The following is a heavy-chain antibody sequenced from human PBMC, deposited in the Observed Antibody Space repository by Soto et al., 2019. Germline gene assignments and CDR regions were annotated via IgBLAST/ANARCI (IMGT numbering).Heavy chain of an antibody. D-gene: IGHD3-9*01. CDR1: GFTFSSYS. J-gene: IGHJ4*02. Sequence: EVQLVEAGGGLVKPGGSLRLSCAASGFTFSSYSMNWVRQAPGKGLEWVSYISSSSSYIYYADSVKGRFTISRDNAKNSLYLQMNSLRAEDTAVYYCARAVDYDILTGYYDYWGQGTLVTVSS. CDR2: ISSSSSYI. CDR3: ARAVDYDILTGYYDY. V-gene: IGHV3-21*01.